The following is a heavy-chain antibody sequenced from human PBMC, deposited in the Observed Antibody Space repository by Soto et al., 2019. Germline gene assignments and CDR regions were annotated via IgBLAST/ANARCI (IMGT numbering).Heavy chain of an antibody. CDR1: GGTFSTYT. J-gene: IGHJ3*02. Sequence: QVQLVQSGAEVRKPGSSVKVSCKASGGTFSTYTIIWVRQAPGQGLEWMGRILPMLDITNSAQRFQGRVTLAADKSTSTAYLELRSLRSEDTAVYYCTLGSWSAETFDIWGRGTMVTVSS. CDR3: TLGSWSAETFDI. V-gene: IGHV1-69*02. CDR2: ILPMLDIT. D-gene: IGHD6-13*01.